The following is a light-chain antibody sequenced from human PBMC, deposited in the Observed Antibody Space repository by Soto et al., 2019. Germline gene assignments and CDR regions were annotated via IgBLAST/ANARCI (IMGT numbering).Light chain of an antibody. V-gene: IGKV3-15*01. J-gene: IGKJ1*01. CDR2: GAS. CDR1: QSVSSN. Sequence: EIVMTQSPATLVVSPGERATLSCRASQSVSSNLAWYQQKPGQAPRLLIYGASTRATGIPARFSGSGSGTEFTLTISSLQSEDFAVYYCQQYNNWPRTFGQGTKVDIK. CDR3: QQYNNWPRT.